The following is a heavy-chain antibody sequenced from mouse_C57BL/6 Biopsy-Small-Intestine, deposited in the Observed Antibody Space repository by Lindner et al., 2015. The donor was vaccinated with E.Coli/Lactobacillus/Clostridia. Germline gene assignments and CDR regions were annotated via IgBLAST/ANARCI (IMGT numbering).Heavy chain of an antibody. Sequence: VQLQESGPELVKPGASVKMSCKASGYTFTDYNMHWVKQSHGKSLEWIGYINPNSGGTSYNQKFKGKATLTVNKSSSTAYMELRSLTSEDSAVYYCARPYYSGYWYFDVWGTGTTVTVSS. CDR3: ARPYYSGYWYFDV. J-gene: IGHJ1*03. CDR2: INPNSGGT. D-gene: IGHD2-12*01. V-gene: IGHV1-22*01. CDR1: GYTFTDYN.